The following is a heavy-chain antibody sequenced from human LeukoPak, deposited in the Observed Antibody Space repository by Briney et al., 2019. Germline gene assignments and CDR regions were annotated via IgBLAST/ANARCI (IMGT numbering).Heavy chain of an antibody. D-gene: IGHD3-10*01. J-gene: IGHJ3*02. CDR3: ARERGSGSYSNDAFDI. Sequence: SETLPLTCAVYGVSFSGYYWSWIRQPPGKGLEWIGEINHSGSTNYNPSLKSRVTISVDTSKNQFSLKLSSVTAADTAVYYCARERGSGSYSNDAFDIWGQGIMVTVSS. CDR1: GVSFSGYY. V-gene: IGHV4-34*01. CDR2: INHSGST.